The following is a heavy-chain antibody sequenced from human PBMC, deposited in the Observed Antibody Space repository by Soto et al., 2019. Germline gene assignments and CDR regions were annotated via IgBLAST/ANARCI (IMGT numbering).Heavy chain of an antibody. D-gene: IGHD2-15*01. CDR2: IKSKTDGGTT. J-gene: IGHJ4*02. CDR3: TTAFVVVVAATPGIAYYFDY. V-gene: IGHV3-15*01. CDR1: GFTFSNAW. Sequence: GGSLRLSCAASGFTFSNAWMSWVRQAPGKGLEWVGRIKSKTDGGTTDYAAPVKGRFTISRDDSKNTLYLQMNSLKTEDTAVYYCTTAFVVVVAATPGIAYYFDYWGQGTLVTVSS.